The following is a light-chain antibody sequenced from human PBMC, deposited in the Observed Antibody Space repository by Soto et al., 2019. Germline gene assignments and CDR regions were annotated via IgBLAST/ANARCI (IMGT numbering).Light chain of an antibody. CDR2: LGS. J-gene: IGKJ2*01. V-gene: IGKV2-28*01. CDR3: MQALQTPYT. Sequence: DIVMTQSPLSLPVTPGEPASISCWSSQSLLSSNGYNYLDWYLQKPGQSPQLLIYLGSNRASGVPDRFSGGASGTDFTLKISRVEAEDVGLYYCMQALQTPYTFGQGTKADIK. CDR1: QSLLSSNGYNY.